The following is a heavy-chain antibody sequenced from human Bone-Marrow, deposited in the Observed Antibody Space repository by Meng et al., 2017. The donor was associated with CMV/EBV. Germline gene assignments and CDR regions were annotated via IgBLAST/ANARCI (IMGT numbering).Heavy chain of an antibody. V-gene: IGHV3-48*03. D-gene: IGHD4-17*01. CDR1: GFTFRSYE. CDR3: ARETTVTKYFDY. Sequence: GGSLRLSCAASGFTFRSYEMNWVRQAPGKGLEWVSYISSSGSTKYYADSVKGRSTISRDNAKNSLYLQMNSLRAEDTAGYYCARETTVTKYFDYWGQGTLVTVSS. J-gene: IGHJ4*02. CDR2: ISSSGSTK.